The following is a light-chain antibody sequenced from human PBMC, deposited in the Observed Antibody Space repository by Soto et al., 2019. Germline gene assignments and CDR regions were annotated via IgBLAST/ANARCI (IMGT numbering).Light chain of an antibody. J-gene: IGKJ1*01. CDR1: QSVSSN. Sequence: EIVMTQSPETLSVSPGERATLSCRASQSVSSNLAWFQQKPGQAPRLLIYGASTRATGIPVRFSGSGSGTEFTLTISSLQSEDFAVHYCQQYNNWPLWTFGQGTKVEIK. CDR3: QQYNNWPLWT. V-gene: IGKV3-15*01. CDR2: GAS.